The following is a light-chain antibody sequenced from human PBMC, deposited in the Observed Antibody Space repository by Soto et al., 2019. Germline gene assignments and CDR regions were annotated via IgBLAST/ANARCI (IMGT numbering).Light chain of an antibody. V-gene: IGLV2-14*01. CDR2: EVS. Sequence: QSALTQPASVSGSPGQSITNSCTGTSSDVGGYNYVSWYQQHPGKAPKLIIYEVSNRPSGVSNRFSGSKSGNTASLTISGLQAKDEADYYCNSYTSKSTGVFGTGTKVTVL. CDR1: SSDVGGYNY. CDR3: NSYTSKSTGV. J-gene: IGLJ1*01.